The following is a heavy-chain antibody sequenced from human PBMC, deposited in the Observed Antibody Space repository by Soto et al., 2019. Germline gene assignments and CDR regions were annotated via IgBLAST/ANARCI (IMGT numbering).Heavy chain of an antibody. Sequence: GGSRRLSCSASGFTFSNYAMHWVRQAPGKGLEYVSAIYSNGGSTFYADSVRGRFTISRDNSKNTLYPQMSSLRAEDTAVYYCVKDRYYYDSSAYRSAYWGQGTLVTVSS. D-gene: IGHD3-22*01. V-gene: IGHV3-64D*06. CDR1: GFTFSNYA. CDR2: IYSNGGST. CDR3: VKDRYYYDSSAYRSAY. J-gene: IGHJ4*02.